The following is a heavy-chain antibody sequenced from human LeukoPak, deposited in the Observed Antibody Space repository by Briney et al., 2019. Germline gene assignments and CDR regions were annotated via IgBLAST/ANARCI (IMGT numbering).Heavy chain of an antibody. Sequence: TGGSLRLSCAASGFTFSSYWMHWVRHAPGKGLVWVSRINSDGSSTSYADSVKGRFTISRDNAKNTLYLQMNSLRAEDTAVYYCARYFGDVDAFDIWGQGTMVTVSS. D-gene: IGHD4-17*01. CDR3: ARYFGDVDAFDI. CDR2: INSDGSST. J-gene: IGHJ3*02. CDR1: GFTFSSYW. V-gene: IGHV3-74*01.